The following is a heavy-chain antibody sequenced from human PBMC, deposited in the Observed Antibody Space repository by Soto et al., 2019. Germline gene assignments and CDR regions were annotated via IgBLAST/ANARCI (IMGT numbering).Heavy chain of an antibody. CDR2: ISGSVGSM. CDR3: AKDWGRGGDTADYYYALDV. J-gene: IGHJ6*02. CDR1: GFTFNIYA. V-gene: IGHV3-23*01. Sequence: GGSLRLSCAASGFTFNIYAMSWVRQAPGKGLEWVSIISGSVGSMYYADSVKGRFTISRDNSKNTVYLQMNTLRAEDTAVYYCAKDWGRGGDTADYYYALDVWGQGTRVTVSS. D-gene: IGHD1-26*01.